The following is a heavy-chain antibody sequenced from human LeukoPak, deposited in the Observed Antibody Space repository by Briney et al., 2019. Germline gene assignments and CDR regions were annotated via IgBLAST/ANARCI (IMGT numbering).Heavy chain of an antibody. V-gene: IGHV4-4*07. D-gene: IGHD2-2*01. CDR2: IYYSGST. Sequence: SETLSLTCTVSGGSISSYYWSWIRQPAGKGLEWIGRIYYSGSTNYNPSLKSRVTISVDTSKNQFSLKLSSVTAADTAVYYCARVGIVPAAMAFDYWGQGTLVTVSS. J-gene: IGHJ4*02. CDR3: ARVGIVPAAMAFDY. CDR1: GGSISSYY.